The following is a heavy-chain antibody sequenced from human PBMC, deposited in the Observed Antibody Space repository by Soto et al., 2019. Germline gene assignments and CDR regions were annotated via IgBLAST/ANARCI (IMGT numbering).Heavy chain of an antibody. CDR3: ARADQMRDFDY. Sequence: PGESLKISCMGSGYKVSTWHNFTSYWIAWVRQMPGEGLEWMGIIYPGDSDTRYSPSFQGQVTISADKSINSVYLQWSSLKASDTAMYYCARADQMRDFDYWGQGTLVTVSS. V-gene: IGHV5-51*01. J-gene: IGHJ4*02. CDR1: GYKVSTWHNFTSYW. CDR2: IYPGDSDT.